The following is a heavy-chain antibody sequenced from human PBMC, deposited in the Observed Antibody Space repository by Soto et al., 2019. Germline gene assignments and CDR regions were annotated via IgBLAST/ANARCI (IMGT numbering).Heavy chain of an antibody. CDR3: ARDYTVTTLGVDY. V-gene: IGHV3-30-3*01. CDR1: GFTFSSYA. Sequence: QVQLVESGGGVVQPGRSLRLSCAASGFTFSSYAMHWVRQAPGKGLEWVAVISYDGSNKYYADSVKGRFTISRDNSKNTLYLQMNSLRAEDTAVYYCARDYTVTTLGVDYWGQGTLVTVSS. D-gene: IGHD4-17*01. J-gene: IGHJ4*02. CDR2: ISYDGSNK.